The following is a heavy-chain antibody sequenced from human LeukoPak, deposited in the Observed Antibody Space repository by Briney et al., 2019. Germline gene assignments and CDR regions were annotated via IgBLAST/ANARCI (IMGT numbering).Heavy chain of an antibody. D-gene: IGHD2-8*01. J-gene: IGHJ4*02. CDR1: GLTVSGNC. CDR3: AKEGYCTNGVCSNFDY. V-gene: IGHV3-53*01. CDR2: IYSDGST. Sequence: GGSLRLSCVASGLTVSGNCISWVRQAPGKGLEWVSVIYSDGSTYYSDSVKGRFTISRDNSKNTLYLQMNSLRAEDTAVYYCAKEGYCTNGVCSNFDYWGQGTLVTVSS.